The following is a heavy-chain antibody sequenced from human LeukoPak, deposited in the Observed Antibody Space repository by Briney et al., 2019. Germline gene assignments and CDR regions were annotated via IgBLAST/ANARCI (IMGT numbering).Heavy chain of an antibody. Sequence: SETLSLTCAVSGGSVSSSNWWTWVRQPPGKGLEWIGEIYHSGTTNYNPSLRSRVTISVDKSKNQFSLKLSSVTAADTAVYFCARNGGNTDFDYWGQGTLVTVSS. J-gene: IGHJ4*02. V-gene: IGHV4-4*02. CDR2: IYHSGTT. D-gene: IGHD2-8*01. CDR3: ARNGGNTDFDY. CDR1: GGSVSSSNW.